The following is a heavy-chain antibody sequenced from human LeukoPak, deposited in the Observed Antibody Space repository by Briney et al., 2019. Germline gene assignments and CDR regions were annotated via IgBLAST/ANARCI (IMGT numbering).Heavy chain of an antibody. CDR3: AKGGCRGYCNSRSCQNWFDP. Sequence: GGSLRLSCVVSAFGFNTHAMSWVRQAPGKGLEWVSVISGSGGSTDYADSVKGRFTISRDNSNNTLYLQMSSLRAEDTAVYYCAKGGCRGYCNSRSCQNWFDPWGQGTLVIVSS. CDR2: ISGSGGST. CDR1: AFGFNTHA. V-gene: IGHV3-23*01. D-gene: IGHD2-2*01. J-gene: IGHJ5*02.